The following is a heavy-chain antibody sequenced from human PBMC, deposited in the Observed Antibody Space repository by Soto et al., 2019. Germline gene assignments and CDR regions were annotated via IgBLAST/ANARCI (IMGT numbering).Heavy chain of an antibody. CDR2: IIPIFGTA. Sequence: QVQLLQSGAEVKKPGSSVKVSCKASGGTFSSYAISWVRQAPGQGVEWMGGIIPIFGTADYAQKFQGRVTITAAESTNTAYMELSSLRSEDTAVYYCARDRTDSSGYRKAQYFQHWGQGPLVTVSS. J-gene: IGHJ1*01. CDR1: GGTFSSYA. V-gene: IGHV1-69*01. D-gene: IGHD3-22*01. CDR3: ARDRTDSSGYRKAQYFQH.